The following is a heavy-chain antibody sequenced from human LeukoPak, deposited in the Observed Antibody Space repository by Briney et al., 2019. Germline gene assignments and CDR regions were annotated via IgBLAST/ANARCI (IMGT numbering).Heavy chain of an antibody. Sequence: GGSLRLSCAASGFTFSSYAMSWVRQAPGKGLEWVSAISGSGGSTYYADSVKGRFTISRDNSKNTLYLQMNSLRAEDTAVYYCAKDTRNFDWLLWDFDYWGQGTLVTVSS. CDR3: AKDTRNFDWLLWDFDY. CDR1: GFTFSSYA. V-gene: IGHV3-23*01. CDR2: ISGSGGST. J-gene: IGHJ4*02. D-gene: IGHD3-9*01.